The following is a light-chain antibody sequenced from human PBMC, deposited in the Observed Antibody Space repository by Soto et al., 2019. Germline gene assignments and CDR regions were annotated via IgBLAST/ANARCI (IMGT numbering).Light chain of an antibody. J-gene: IGKJ1*01. CDR1: QSVSSN. Sequence: EIVMTQSPVTLSVSPGERATLSCRASQSVSSNLAWYRQKPGQAPRLLIYGASTRATGIPARFRGSGSGTEFTLTISSLQSEDFAVYYCQHYNNWPPWTFGQGTKV. CDR3: QHYNNWPPWT. V-gene: IGKV3-15*01. CDR2: GAS.